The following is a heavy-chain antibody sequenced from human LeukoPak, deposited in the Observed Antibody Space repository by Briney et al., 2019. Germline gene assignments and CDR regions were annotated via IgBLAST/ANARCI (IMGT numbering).Heavy chain of an antibody. CDR2: MSSSTSTI. CDR3: ARRFDS. J-gene: IGHJ4*02. V-gene: IGHV3-48*01. Sequence: PGGSLRLSRAASGFTIGSYNMNWVRQAPGKGLEWVSHMSSSTSTIYYADSVKGRFTISRDNAKNSLYLQMNSLRAEDTAVYYCARRFDSWGQGILVTVSS. CDR1: GFTIGSYN.